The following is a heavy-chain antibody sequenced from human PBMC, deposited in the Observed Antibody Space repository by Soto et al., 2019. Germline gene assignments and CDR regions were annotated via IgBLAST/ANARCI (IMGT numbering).Heavy chain of an antibody. V-gene: IGHV4-34*01. D-gene: IGHD3-3*01. Sequence: PSETLSLTCGVYNGSFMGYYWTWVRQPPGKGLEWIGDINHFGSPNYNPSLKSRVAISIDTSKHQFSLSLRSLTAADTAVYYCASLNGGRFLDKGDYWGQGILVTVSS. CDR3: ASLNGGRFLDKGDY. CDR1: NGSFMGYY. CDR2: INHFGSP. J-gene: IGHJ4*02.